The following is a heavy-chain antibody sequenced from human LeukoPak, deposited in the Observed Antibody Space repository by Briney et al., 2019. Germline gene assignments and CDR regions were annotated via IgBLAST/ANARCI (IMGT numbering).Heavy chain of an antibody. J-gene: IGHJ4*02. V-gene: IGHV1-2*02. Sequence: GASVKVSFKASGYTFTGYYMHWVRQAPGRGLEWMGWINPNRGGTNYAQKFQGRVTMTRDTSISTAYMELSRLRSDDTAVYYCARGDSSSWYYFDYWGQGTLVTVSS. CDR1: GYTFTGYY. CDR2: INPNRGGT. CDR3: ARGDSSSWYYFDY. D-gene: IGHD6-13*01.